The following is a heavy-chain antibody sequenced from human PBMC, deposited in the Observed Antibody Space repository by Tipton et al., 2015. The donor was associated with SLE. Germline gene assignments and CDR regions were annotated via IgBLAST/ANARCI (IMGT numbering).Heavy chain of an antibody. D-gene: IGHD3-10*01. CDR2: INHSGST. CDR1: GGSFSGYY. CDR3: ARGGGSYGSGSYYPMDV. V-gene: IGHV4-34*01. J-gene: IGHJ6*02. Sequence: TLSLTCAVYGGSFSGYYWSWIRQSPGRGLEWIGEINHSGSTNYNPSLKSRVTISVDTSKNQFSMNLSSVTAADTAVYYCARGGGSYGSGSYYPMDVWGQGTTVTVSS.